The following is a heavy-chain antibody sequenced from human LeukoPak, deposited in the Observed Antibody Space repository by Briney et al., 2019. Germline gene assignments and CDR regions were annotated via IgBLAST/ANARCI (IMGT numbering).Heavy chain of an antibody. D-gene: IGHD5-18*01. V-gene: IGHV4-39*07. CDR3: AKSRGYNYGSWDQYFDY. CDR2: IYYSGST. CDR1: GGSISSSSYY. Sequence: SETLSLTCTVSGGSISSSSYYWGWIRQPPGKGLEWIGSIYYSGSTYYNPSLKSRVTISVGTSKNQFSLKLSSVTAADTAVYYCAKSRGYNYGSWDQYFDYWGQGTLVTVSS. J-gene: IGHJ4*02.